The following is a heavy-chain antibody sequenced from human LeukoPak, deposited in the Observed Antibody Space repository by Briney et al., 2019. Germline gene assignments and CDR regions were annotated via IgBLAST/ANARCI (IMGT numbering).Heavy chain of an antibody. Sequence: SETLSLTCTVSGGSISSYYWSWIRQPPGKGLEWIGYIYYSGSTNYKPSLKSRVTISVDTSKNQFSLKVSSVTAADAAAYYCTREEGGTTVDYWGQGTLVTVSS. D-gene: IGHD1-1*01. CDR2: IYYSGST. J-gene: IGHJ4*02. CDR3: TREEGGTTVDY. V-gene: IGHV4-59*12. CDR1: GGSISSYY.